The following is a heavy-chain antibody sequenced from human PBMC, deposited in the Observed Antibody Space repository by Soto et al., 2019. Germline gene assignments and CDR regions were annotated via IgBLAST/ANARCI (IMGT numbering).Heavy chain of an antibody. CDR2: ISSRSSTI. J-gene: IGHJ5*02. CDR3: SRHPERIAEIGWFDP. D-gene: IGHD6-13*01. CDR1: GFTFSSYS. V-gene: IGHV3-48*01. Sequence: EVQLVESGGGLVQPGGSLRLSCAASGFTFSSYSMNWVRQAQGKGLEWVSYISSRSSTIYYADSVKGRFTISRDNAKNSLYLQMNSLRVEDTAVYYCSRHPERIAEIGWFDPWGQGTLVTVSS.